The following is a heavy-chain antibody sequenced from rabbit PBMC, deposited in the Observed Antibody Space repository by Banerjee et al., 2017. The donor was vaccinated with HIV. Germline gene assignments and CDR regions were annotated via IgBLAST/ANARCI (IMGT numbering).Heavy chain of an antibody. J-gene: IGHJ4*01. Sequence: QSLEESGGDLVKPGASLTLSCKASGFTISSSYWICWVRQAPGKGLEWIACINTGSGSTWYASWVNGRFTISKTSSTTVTLQMTSLTAADTATYFCARGALWGPGTLVTVS. CDR2: INTGSGST. CDR3: ARGAL. V-gene: IGHV1S40*01. CDR1: GFTISSSYW.